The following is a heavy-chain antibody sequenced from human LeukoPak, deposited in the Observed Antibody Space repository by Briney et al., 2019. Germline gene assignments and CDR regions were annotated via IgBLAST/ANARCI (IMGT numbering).Heavy chain of an antibody. CDR1: GFTFDDYA. CDR3: AKDIPLQRDYDSSGYYDY. D-gene: IGHD3-22*01. V-gene: IGHV3-9*01. J-gene: IGHJ4*02. CDR2: ISWNSGSI. Sequence: GRSLRLSCAASGFTFDDYAMHRVRQAPGKGLEWVSGISWNSGSIGYADSVKGRFTISRDNAKNSLYLQMNSLRAEDTALYYCAKDIPLQRDYDSSGYYDYWGQGTLVTVSS.